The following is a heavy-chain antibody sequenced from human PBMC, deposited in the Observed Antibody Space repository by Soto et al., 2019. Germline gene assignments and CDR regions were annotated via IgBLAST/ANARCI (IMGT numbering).Heavy chain of an antibody. CDR3: ARDRGSINYDFWSGYYRAGPDAFDI. CDR2: ISAYNGNT. CDR1: GYTFTSYG. D-gene: IGHD3-3*01. J-gene: IGHJ3*02. V-gene: IGHV1-18*01. Sequence: ASVKVSCKASGYTFTSYGSSWVRQAPGQGLEWMGWISAYNGNTNYAQKLQGRVTMTTDTSTSTAYMELRSLRSDDTAVYYCARDRGSINYDFWSGYYRAGPDAFDIWGQGTMVT.